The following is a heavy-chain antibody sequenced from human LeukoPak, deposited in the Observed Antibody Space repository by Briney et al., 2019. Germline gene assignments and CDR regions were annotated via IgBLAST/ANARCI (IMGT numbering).Heavy chain of an antibody. Sequence: SETLSLTCAVYGGSFSGYYWSWIRQPPGKGLEWIGYIYYSGSTYYNPSLKSRVTISVDTSKNQFSLKLSSVTAADTAVYYCASSCSSTSCWNWFDPWGQGTLVTVSS. CDR1: GGSFSGYY. V-gene: IGHV4-34*09. J-gene: IGHJ5*02. CDR3: ASSCSSTSCWNWFDP. CDR2: IYYSGST. D-gene: IGHD2-2*01.